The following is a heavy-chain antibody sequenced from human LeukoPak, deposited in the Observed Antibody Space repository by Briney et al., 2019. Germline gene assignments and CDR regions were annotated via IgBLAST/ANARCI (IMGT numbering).Heavy chain of an antibody. J-gene: IGHJ5*02. Sequence: SETLSLTCAVSGGSISSASFYWSWIRQPAGQGLVWIGRIYTSGSTNYNPSLKSRVTISVDTSKNQYSLKLSSVTAADTAVYYCAREYYYDSSGYYYDWFDPWGQGTLVTVSS. CDR2: IYTSGST. D-gene: IGHD3-22*01. CDR3: AREYYYDSSGYYYDWFDP. CDR1: GGSISSASFY. V-gene: IGHV4-61*02.